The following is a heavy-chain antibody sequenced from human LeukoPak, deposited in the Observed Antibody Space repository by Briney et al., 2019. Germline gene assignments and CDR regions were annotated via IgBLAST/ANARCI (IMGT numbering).Heavy chain of an antibody. V-gene: IGHV4-61*01. J-gene: IGHJ4*02. CDR3: AREERAGFDY. Sequence: PSETLSLTCTVSGGSISSSSYYWSWIRQPPGKGLEWIGYIYYSGSTNYNPSLKSRVTISVDTSKNQFSLKLSSVTAADTAVYYCAREERAGFDYWGQGTLVTVSS. D-gene: IGHD1-1*01. CDR2: IYYSGST. CDR1: GGSISSSSYY.